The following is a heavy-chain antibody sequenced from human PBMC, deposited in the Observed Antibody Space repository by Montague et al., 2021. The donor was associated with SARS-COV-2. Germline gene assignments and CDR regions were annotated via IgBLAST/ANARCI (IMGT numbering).Heavy chain of an antibody. J-gene: IGHJ3*02. CDR3: ARQENSSGWFKPDAFDI. V-gene: IGHV4-39*01. CDR2: IYYSGST. CDR1: GGFISSSSYY. Sequence: SETLSLTCTVSGGFISSSSYYWGWIRQPPGKGLEWIGSIYYSGSTYYNPSLKSRVTISVDTSKNQFSLKLSSVTAADTAVYYCARQENSSGWFKPDAFDIWGQGTMVTVSS. D-gene: IGHD6-19*01.